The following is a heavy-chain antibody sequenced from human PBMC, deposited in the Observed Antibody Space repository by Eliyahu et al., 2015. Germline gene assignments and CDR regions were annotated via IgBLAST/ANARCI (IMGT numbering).Heavy chain of an antibody. Sequence: EVQLVESGGGLVKPGGSLRLSCAASGFPXXNAWXXWVRQAPGKGLEWVGRIKSKTDGGTTDYAAPVKGRFTISRDDSKNTLYLQMNSLKTEDTAVYYCTSTRLRGYSYGYDYWGQGTLVTVSS. D-gene: IGHD5-18*01. CDR1: GFPXXNAW. J-gene: IGHJ4*02. V-gene: IGHV3-15*01. CDR3: TSTRLRGYSYGYDY. CDR2: IKSKTDGGTT.